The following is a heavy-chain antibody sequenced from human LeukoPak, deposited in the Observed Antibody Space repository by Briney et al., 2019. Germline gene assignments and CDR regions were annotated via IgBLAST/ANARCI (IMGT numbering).Heavy chain of an antibody. V-gene: IGHV1-69*05. Sequence: SVKVSCKASGGTFSSYAISWVRRAPGQGLEWMGGIIPIFGTANYAQKFQGRVTITTDESTSTAYMELSSLRSEDTAVYYCARSALVGYYDSSGYGFDYWGQGTLVTVSS. CDR1: GGTFSSYA. J-gene: IGHJ4*02. D-gene: IGHD3-22*01. CDR3: ARSALVGYYDSSGYGFDY. CDR2: IIPIFGTA.